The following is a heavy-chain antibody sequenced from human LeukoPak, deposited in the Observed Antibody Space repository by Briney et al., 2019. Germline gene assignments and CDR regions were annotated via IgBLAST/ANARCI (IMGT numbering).Heavy chain of an antibody. CDR2: ISSSGSTI. J-gene: IGHJ4*02. CDR3: ARDLPAYDILTGYYTGGADY. V-gene: IGHV3-11*04. Sequence: GGSLRLSCAASGFTFSDYYMSWIRQAPGKGLEWVSYISSSGSTIYYADSVKGRFTTSRDNAKNSLYLQMNSLRAEDTAVYYCARDLPAYDILTGYYTGGADYWGQGTLVTVSS. D-gene: IGHD3-9*01. CDR1: GFTFSDYY.